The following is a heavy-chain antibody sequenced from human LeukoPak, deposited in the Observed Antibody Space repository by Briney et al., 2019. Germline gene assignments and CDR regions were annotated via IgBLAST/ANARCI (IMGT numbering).Heavy chain of an antibody. J-gene: IGHJ5*02. CDR2: IYYTGST. CDR1: GGSISSSSYY. CDR3: ARGSPMYEGRFDP. D-gene: IGHD2-8*01. Sequence: PSETLSLTCTVSGGSISSSSYYWGWIRQPPGKGLEWIGSIYYTGSTNYNPSLKSRVTISVDRSKNQFSLKLSSVTAADTAVYYCARGSPMYEGRFDPWGQGTLVTVSS. V-gene: IGHV4-39*07.